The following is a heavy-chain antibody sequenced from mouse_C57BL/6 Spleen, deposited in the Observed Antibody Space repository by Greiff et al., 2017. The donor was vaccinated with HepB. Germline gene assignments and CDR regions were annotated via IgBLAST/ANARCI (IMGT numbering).Heavy chain of an antibody. Sequence: QVQLQQSGAELVRPGASVTLSCKASGYTFTDYEMHWVKQTPVHGLEWIGAIDPETGGTAYNQKFKGKAILTADKSSSTAYMELRSLTSEDSAVYYCTRKEWLLYFDYWGKGTTLTVSS. J-gene: IGHJ2*01. CDR3: TRKEWLLYFDY. D-gene: IGHD2-3*01. CDR2: IDPETGGT. V-gene: IGHV1-15*01. CDR1: GYTFTDYE.